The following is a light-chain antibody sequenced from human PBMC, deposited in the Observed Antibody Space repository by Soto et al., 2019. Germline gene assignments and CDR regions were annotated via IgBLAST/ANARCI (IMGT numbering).Light chain of an antibody. J-gene: IGKJ4*01. CDR3: QHYDALSALP. CDR1: QDISNS. Sequence: EIQMYQSPSSLSASVGDRVTVTCQASQDISNSLNWYQHKPGEAPRLLIYDASNLEAGVPSRFSGSGSGTHFTFTISSLQPEDIATYYCQHYDALSALPFAGGSNV. CDR2: DAS. V-gene: IGKV1-33*01.